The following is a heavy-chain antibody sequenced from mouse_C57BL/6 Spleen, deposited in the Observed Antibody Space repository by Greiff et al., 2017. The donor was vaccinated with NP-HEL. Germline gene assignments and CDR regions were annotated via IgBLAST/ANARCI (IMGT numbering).Heavy chain of an antibody. Sequence: EVQLMESEGGLVQPGSSMKLSFTASGFTFSDYYMAWVRPVPEKCLEWVAHLHYDGISSYSLDSLRGRFIISRDNAKNILYLQMSSLKSEVTATYYCARVMTKELDYWDQGTTLTVAS. J-gene: IGHJ2*01. CDR1: GFTFSDYY. V-gene: IGHV5-16*01. CDR2: LHYDGISS. D-gene: IGHD1-3*01. CDR3: ARVMTKELDY.